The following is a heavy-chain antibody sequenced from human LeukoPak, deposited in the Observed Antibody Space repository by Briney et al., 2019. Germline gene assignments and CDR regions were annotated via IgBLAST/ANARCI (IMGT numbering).Heavy chain of an antibody. Sequence: RGSLRLSCAASVFTLSDDWMHWLPPAPGKGLGWVSRINSEGSSITYGVPVESRLAISRDNAKNTLHLQMNSLRAEDTAVYFCARVRTTLTNDGFDIWGQGRMVGVSS. CDR3: ARVRTTLTNDGFDI. D-gene: IGHD4-17*01. J-gene: IGHJ3*02. CDR2: INSEGSSI. V-gene: IGHV3-74*01. CDR1: VFTLSDDW.